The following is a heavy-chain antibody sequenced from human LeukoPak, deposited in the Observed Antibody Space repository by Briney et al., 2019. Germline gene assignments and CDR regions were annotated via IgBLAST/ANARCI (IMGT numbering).Heavy chain of an antibody. CDR3: ARGRLLWFGELSSY. J-gene: IGHJ4*02. CDR2: MNPNSGNT. Sequence: ASVKVSCKASGYTFTSYDINWVRQATGQGLEWMGWMNPNSGNTGYAQKFQGRVIMTRNTSISTAYMELSSLRSEDTAVYYCARGRLLWFGELSSYWGQGTLVTVSS. CDR1: GYTFTSYD. V-gene: IGHV1-8*01. D-gene: IGHD3-10*01.